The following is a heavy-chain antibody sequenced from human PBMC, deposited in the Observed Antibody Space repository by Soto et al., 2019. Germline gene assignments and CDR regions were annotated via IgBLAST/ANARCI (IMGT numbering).Heavy chain of an antibody. CDR2: INPNSGGT. CDR3: ARVVGIAAAGKGIYYYYYGMDV. CDR1: GYTFTGYY. J-gene: IGHJ6*02. Sequence: ASVKVSCKASGYTFTGYYMHWVRQAPGQGLEWMGWINPNSGGTNYAQKFQDRVTMTRDTSISTAYMELSRLRSDDTAVYYCARVVGIAAAGKGIYYYYYGMDVWGQGTTVTVSS. D-gene: IGHD6-13*01. V-gene: IGHV1-2*02.